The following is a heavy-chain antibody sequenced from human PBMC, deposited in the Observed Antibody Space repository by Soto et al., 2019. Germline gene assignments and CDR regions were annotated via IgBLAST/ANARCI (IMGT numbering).Heavy chain of an antibody. CDR2: MNPNSGNK. Sequence: QVQLVQSGAEVKKPGASVKVSGKASGYTFTSYDSNWVRQATGQGLEWMGGMNPNSGNKGKGQQFQGRVTRTRNTSISTAYMLLSSLSSEDTAVYYCARERTSYGMDVWGQGTMVTVSS. CDR1: GYTFTSYD. CDR3: ARERTSYGMDV. V-gene: IGHV1-8*01. J-gene: IGHJ6*02.